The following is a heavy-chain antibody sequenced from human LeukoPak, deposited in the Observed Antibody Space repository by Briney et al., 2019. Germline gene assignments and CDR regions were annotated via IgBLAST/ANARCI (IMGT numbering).Heavy chain of an antibody. D-gene: IGHD1-26*01. Sequence: QPGGSLRLSCVASGFSFSTYAGGWVRQAPGKGLEWVSVIGDSGGRTHYADSVKGRSTISRDNSRNTLYLQMNSLRDEDTAIYYCARVRGAITYYFDYCGQGTLVTVSS. CDR1: GFSFSTYA. J-gene: IGHJ4*02. CDR2: IGDSGGRT. CDR3: ARVRGAITYYFDY. V-gene: IGHV3-23*01.